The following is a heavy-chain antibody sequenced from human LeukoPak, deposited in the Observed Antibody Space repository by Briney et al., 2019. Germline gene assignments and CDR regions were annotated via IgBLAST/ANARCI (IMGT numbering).Heavy chain of an antibody. CDR1: GFTFSSYS. V-gene: IGHV3-21*01. Sequence: GGSLRLSCAAPGFTFSSYSMNWVRQAPAKGLEWVSSISSSSSYIYYADSVKGRFTISRDNAKNSLYLQMNSLRAEDTAVYYCARARSGYYSPFDYWGQGTLVTVSS. CDR3: ARARSGYYSPFDY. CDR2: ISSSSSYI. J-gene: IGHJ4*02. D-gene: IGHD3-22*01.